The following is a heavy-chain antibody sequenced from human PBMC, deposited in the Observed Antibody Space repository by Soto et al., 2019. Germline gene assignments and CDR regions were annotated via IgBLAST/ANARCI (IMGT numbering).Heavy chain of an antibody. CDR3: ARDPVPEYSSWNLYYYYGMDV. Sequence: ASVKVSCKASGYTFTSYYMHWVRQAPGQGLEWMGIINPSGGSTSYAQKFQGRVTMTRDTSTSTVYMELSSLRSEDTAVYYCARDPVPEYSSWNLYYYYGMDVWGQGTTVTVSS. CDR1: GYTFTSYY. J-gene: IGHJ6*02. D-gene: IGHD6-6*01. V-gene: IGHV1-46*01. CDR2: INPSGGST.